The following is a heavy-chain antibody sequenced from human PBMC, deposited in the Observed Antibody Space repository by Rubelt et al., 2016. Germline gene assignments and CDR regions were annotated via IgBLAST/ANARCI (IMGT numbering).Heavy chain of an antibody. J-gene: IGHJ4*02. Sequence: QVQLQQWGAGLLKPSETLSLTCAVYGGSFSGYYWSWIRQPPGKGLEWIGEINHSGSTNYNPSLKSRVTISVDTSKNQFSLKLSSVTAADTAVYYCARGRYYDFWSGLGPVFDYWGQGTLVTVSS. D-gene: IGHD3-3*01. CDR3: ARGRYYDFWSGLGPVFDY. CDR2: INHSGST. V-gene: IGHV4-34*01. CDR1: GGSFSGYY.